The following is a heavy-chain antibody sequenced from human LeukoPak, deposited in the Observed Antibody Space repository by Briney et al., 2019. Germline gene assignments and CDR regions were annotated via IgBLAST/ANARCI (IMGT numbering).Heavy chain of an antibody. CDR1: GGSISSSIYY. CDR2: IYYSGDT. CDR3: ATPYSGGYHGLDI. J-gene: IGHJ3*02. Sequence: KPSETLSLTCTVSGGSISSSIYYWAWIRQPPGKGLEWIGSIYYSGDTYYNPSLKSRVTISIDTSKNQFSLKLSSVTAADTAVYYCATPYSGGYHGLDIWGQGTMVTVSS. D-gene: IGHD1-26*01. V-gene: IGHV4-39*01.